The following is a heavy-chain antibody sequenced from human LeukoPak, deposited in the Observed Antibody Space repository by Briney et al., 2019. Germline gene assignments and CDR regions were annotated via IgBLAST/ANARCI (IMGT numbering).Heavy chain of an antibody. Sequence: PGGSLRLSCAASGFTVSSNYMSWVRQAPGKGLEWVSVIYSGGSTHYADSVKGRFTISRDNSKNTLYLQMNSLRAEDTAVYYCARDSSSSGGYYYGMDVWGQGTTVTVSS. V-gene: IGHV3-66*02. D-gene: IGHD6-6*01. J-gene: IGHJ6*02. CDR1: GFTVSSNY. CDR3: ARDSSSSGGYYYGMDV. CDR2: IYSGGST.